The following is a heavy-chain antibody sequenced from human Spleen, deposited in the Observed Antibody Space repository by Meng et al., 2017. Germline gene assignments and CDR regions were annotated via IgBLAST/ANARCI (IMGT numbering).Heavy chain of an antibody. CDR1: GGPISSYY. CDR3: ARGGYYYDSSGYYENWFDP. V-gene: IGHV4-59*01. Sequence: SETLSLTCTVSGGPISSYYWSWIRQPPGKGLEWIGYIYYSGSTNYNPSLKSRVTISVDTSKNQFSLKLSSVTAADTAVYYCARGGYYYDSSGYYENWFDPWGQGTLVTVSS. D-gene: IGHD3-22*01. J-gene: IGHJ5*02. CDR2: IYYSGST.